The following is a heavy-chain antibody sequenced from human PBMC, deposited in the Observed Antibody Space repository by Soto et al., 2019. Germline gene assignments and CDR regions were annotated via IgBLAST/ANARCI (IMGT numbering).Heavy chain of an antibody. Sequence: TSETQSHTCSVSDGYISNDADSWSWKRQSSGKGLEWTGYIYYTGSTYYNPSLKSRVTISIDKSKNQFSLKLASVTAADTAVYYCARGLQMTAKLGAYYYYYGMDVWGQGTTVTVSS. V-gene: IGHV4-30-2*06. CDR1: DGYISNDADS. CDR3: ARGLQMTAKLGAYYYYYGMDV. CDR2: IYYTGST. J-gene: IGHJ6*02. D-gene: IGHD2-21*02.